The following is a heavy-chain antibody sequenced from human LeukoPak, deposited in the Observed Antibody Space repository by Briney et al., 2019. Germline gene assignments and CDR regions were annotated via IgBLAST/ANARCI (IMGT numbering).Heavy chain of an antibody. CDR3: ARDTNYSSGWRNERNNWFDP. Sequence: SETLSLTCTVSGGSISSYYWSWIRQPAGKGLEWIGRIYTTGSTNYNPSLKNRVTMSVDTSKNQFSLKLSSVTAADTAVYYCARDTNYSSGWRNERNNWFDPWGQGTLVTVSS. J-gene: IGHJ5*02. CDR1: GGSISSYY. V-gene: IGHV4-4*07. D-gene: IGHD6-19*01. CDR2: IYTTGST.